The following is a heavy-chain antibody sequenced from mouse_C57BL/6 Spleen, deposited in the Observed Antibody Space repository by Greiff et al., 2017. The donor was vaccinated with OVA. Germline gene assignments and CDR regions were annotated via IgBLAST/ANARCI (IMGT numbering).Heavy chain of an antibody. Sequence: QVQLQQPGAELVMPGASVKLSCKASGYTFTSYWMHWVKQRPGQGLEWIGEIDPSDSYTNYNQKFKGKSTLTVDESSSTAYMQLSSLTSEDSAVYYCARGDGSSYAMDYWGQGTSVTVSS. CDR3: ARGDGSSYAMDY. J-gene: IGHJ4*01. V-gene: IGHV1-69*01. D-gene: IGHD1-1*01. CDR2: IDPSDSYT. CDR1: GYTFTSYW.